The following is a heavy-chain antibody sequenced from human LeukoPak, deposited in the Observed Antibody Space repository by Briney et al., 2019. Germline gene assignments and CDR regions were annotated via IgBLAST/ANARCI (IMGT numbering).Heavy chain of an antibody. V-gene: IGHV3-9*01. J-gene: IGHJ4*02. CDR2: ISWNSGSI. D-gene: IGHD1-7*01. CDR1: GFTFDDYA. CDR3: AKDTSWNYDYFDY. Sequence: PGGSLRLSCAASGFTFDDYAMHWVRQAPGKGLEWVSGISWNSGSIGYADSVKGRFTISRDNAKNSLYLQMNSLGAEDTALYYCAKDTSWNYDYFDYWGQGTLVTVSS.